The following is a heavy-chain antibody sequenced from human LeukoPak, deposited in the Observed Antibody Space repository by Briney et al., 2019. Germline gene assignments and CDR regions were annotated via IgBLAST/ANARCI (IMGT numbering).Heavy chain of an antibody. Sequence: PGGSLRLSCAASGFTFDDYAMHWVRQAAGKGLEWVAGISWKSGSIGYAGSVKGRCTISRDNAKNSLYLRMNSLRAEDTALYYCAKEGRRGYYDSSGYYPSHFDYWGQGTLVTVSS. CDR3: AKEGRRGYYDSSGYYPSHFDY. CDR1: GFTFDDYA. J-gene: IGHJ4*02. CDR2: ISWKSGSI. D-gene: IGHD3-22*01. V-gene: IGHV3-9*01.